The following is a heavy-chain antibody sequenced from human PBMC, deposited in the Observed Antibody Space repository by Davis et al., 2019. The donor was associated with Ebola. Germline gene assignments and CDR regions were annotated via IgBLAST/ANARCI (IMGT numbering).Heavy chain of an antibody. D-gene: IGHD6-19*01. J-gene: IGHJ4*02. CDR3: AKDSQENRIAVAPSDFDY. Sequence: SLTISCAASGFTFDDYAMHWVRQVPGKGLEWVSGISWNSNSIGYAGSVKGRFTISRDNAKDSLYLQMNSLRAEDTALYYCAKDSQENRIAVAPSDFDYWGQGTLVTVSS. CDR1: GFTFDDYA. V-gene: IGHV3-9*01. CDR2: ISWNSNSI.